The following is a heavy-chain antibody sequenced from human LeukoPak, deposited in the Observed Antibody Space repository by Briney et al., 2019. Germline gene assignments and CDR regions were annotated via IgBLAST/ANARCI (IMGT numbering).Heavy chain of an antibody. CDR2: VYRSGST. CDR1: GGSISSSNW. J-gene: IGHJ5*02. CDR3: ASFQYYDILTGYYQSWFDP. V-gene: IGHV4-4*02. D-gene: IGHD3-9*01. Sequence: PSETLSLTCAVSGGSISSSNWWSWVRQPPGKGLEWIGEVYRSGSTNYSPSLQSRVTISVDKSKNQFSLKLSSVTAADTAVYYCASFQYYDILTGYYQSWFDPWGQGTLVTVSS.